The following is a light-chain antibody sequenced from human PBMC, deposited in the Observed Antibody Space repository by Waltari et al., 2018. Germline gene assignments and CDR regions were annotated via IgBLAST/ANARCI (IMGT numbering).Light chain of an antibody. V-gene: IGKV1-5*03. CDR1: QSISKW. CDR3: QQYNSYSLLT. J-gene: IGKJ4*01. CDR2: EAS. Sequence: DIRMTQSPSTLSASAGDRVIISCRASQSISKWLAWYQQKPGKAPKLLIYEASTLQSEVPPRFSGTGSGTDFTLTISSLQPDDFATYYCQQYNSYSLLTFGGGTKVEIK.